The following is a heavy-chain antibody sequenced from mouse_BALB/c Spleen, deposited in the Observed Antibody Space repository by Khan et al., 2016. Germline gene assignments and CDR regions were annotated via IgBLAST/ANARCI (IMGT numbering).Heavy chain of an antibody. CDR2: IWAGGTT. D-gene: IGHD2-2*01. V-gene: IGHV2-9*02. CDR1: GFSLTSYG. CDR3: ARDRDFGYDVGFDY. J-gene: IGHJ2*01. Sequence: VQLQESGPGLVAPSQSLSITCTVSGFSLTSYGVHWVRQPPGKGLEWLGVIWAGGTTNYNSALMSRLSISKDNSKNQLFFKLNSLQTDDTAMYYCARDRDFGYDVGFDYWSQGTTLTVSS.